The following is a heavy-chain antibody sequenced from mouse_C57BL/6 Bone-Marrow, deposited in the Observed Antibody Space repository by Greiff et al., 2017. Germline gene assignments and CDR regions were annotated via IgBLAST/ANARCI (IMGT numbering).Heavy chain of an antibody. CDR3: ARAWRATRYFDV. Sequence: VQLQQSGAELAKPGASVKLSCKASGYTFTSYWMHWVTQRPGQGLEWIGYINPSSGYTKSNQKFKDKATLTADKYSSTAYMQLSSLTYEDSAVYYCARAWRATRYFDVWGTGTTVTVSS. D-gene: IGHD3-3*01. CDR1: GYTFTSYW. CDR2: INPSSGYT. V-gene: IGHV1-7*01. J-gene: IGHJ1*03.